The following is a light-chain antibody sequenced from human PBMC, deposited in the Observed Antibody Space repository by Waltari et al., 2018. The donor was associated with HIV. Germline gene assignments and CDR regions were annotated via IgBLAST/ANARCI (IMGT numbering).Light chain of an antibody. V-gene: IGLV3-21*02. J-gene: IGLJ2*01. CDR1: NIGSKS. CDR2: ADD. CDR3: QVWDSSRDLVV. Sequence: SYVLTQPPSVSVAPGQTARITCGGNNIGSKSMYWSQQRPGQAPVLVVYADDDRPSGIPERFSGSNSGNTATLSISRVEAGDEADYYCQVWDSSRDLVVFGGGTKLTVL.